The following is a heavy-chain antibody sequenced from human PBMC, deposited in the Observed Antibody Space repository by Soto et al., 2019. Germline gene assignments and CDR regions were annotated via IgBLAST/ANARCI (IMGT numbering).Heavy chain of an antibody. Sequence: EVQLVESGGGLVKPGGSLRLSCAASGFTFSNAWMSWVRQAPGKGLEWVGRINSKTDGGTTDYAAPVKGRFTISRDDSKNTLYLQMNSLKTEDTAVYYCTTSNYDSFSDYWGQGTLVTVSS. V-gene: IGHV3-15*01. CDR3: TTSNYDSFSDY. CDR1: GFTFSNAW. D-gene: IGHD4-4*01. J-gene: IGHJ4*02. CDR2: INSKTDGGTT.